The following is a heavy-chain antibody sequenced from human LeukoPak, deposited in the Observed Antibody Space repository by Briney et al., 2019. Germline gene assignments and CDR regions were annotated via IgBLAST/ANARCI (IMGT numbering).Heavy chain of an antibody. CDR1: GFTFSSYA. CDR3: AKDCYYYDSSGHDGFDY. Sequence: GGSLRLSCAASGFTFSSYAMSWVRQAPGKGLEWVAFIRYDGSNKYYADSVKGRFTISRDNSKNTLYLQMNSLRAEDTAVYYCAKDCYYYDSSGHDGFDYWGQGTLVTVSS. V-gene: IGHV3-30*02. D-gene: IGHD3-22*01. J-gene: IGHJ4*02. CDR2: IRYDGSNK.